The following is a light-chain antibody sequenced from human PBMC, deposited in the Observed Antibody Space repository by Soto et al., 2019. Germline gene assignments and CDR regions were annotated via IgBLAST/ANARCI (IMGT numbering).Light chain of an antibody. Sequence: QSALAQPSSVSASPGQSITISCTGTISDIGAHNSVSWYQRHPGEAPKVIIHEVSNRPSGISDRFSGSKSGNTASLTISGLQAEDEAIYYCSSYTSSATWVFGGGTKVTV. J-gene: IGLJ3*02. CDR3: SSYTSSATWV. CDR2: EVS. V-gene: IGLV2-14*01. CDR1: ISDIGAHNS.